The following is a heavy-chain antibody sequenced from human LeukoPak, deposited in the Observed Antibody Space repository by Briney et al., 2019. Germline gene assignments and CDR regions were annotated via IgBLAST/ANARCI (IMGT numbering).Heavy chain of an antibody. J-gene: IGHJ4*02. CDR2: ISAYNGNT. D-gene: IGHD3-3*01. V-gene: IGHV1-18*01. CDR3: ARDYSAASNSWSGYRRPYFDY. CDR1: GYTFTSHG. Sequence: ASVKVSCKASGYTFTSHGISWVRQAPGQGLEWMGWISAYNGNTNYAQKLQGRVTMTTDTSTSTAYMELRSLRSDDTAVYYCARDYSAASNSWSGYRRPYFDYWGQGTLVTVSS.